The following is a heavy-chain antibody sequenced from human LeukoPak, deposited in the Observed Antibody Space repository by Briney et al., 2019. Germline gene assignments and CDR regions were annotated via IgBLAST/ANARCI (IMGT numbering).Heavy chain of an antibody. CDR1: GGSFSGYY. Sequence: PSETLSLTCAVYGGSFSGYYWSWIRQPPGKGLEWIGEINHSGSTNYSPSLKSRVTISVDTSKNQFSLKLSSVTAADTAVYYCARENARGPPYFDYWGQGTLVTVSS. CDR3: ARENARGPPYFDY. J-gene: IGHJ4*02. V-gene: IGHV4-34*01. D-gene: IGHD2-8*01. CDR2: INHSGST.